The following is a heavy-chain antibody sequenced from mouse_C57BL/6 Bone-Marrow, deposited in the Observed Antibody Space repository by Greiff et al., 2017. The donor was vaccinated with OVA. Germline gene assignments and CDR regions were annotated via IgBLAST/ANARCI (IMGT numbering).Heavy chain of an antibody. Sequence: QVQLQQPGAELVKPGASVKLSCKASGYTFTSYWMHWVKQRPGQGLEWIGMIHPNSGSTNYNEKFKSKATLTVDESSSTAYMQLSSLTSEDSAVYYCARKNYGSSYVGIYYAMDYWGQGTSVTVSS. V-gene: IGHV1-64*01. D-gene: IGHD1-1*01. J-gene: IGHJ4*01. CDR3: ARKNYGSSYVGIYYAMDY. CDR2: IHPNSGST. CDR1: GYTFTSYW.